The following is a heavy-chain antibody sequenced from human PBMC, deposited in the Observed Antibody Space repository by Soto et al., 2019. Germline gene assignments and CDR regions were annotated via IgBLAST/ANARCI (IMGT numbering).Heavy chain of an antibody. CDR3: ERFHPLGGTSSPNAVDI. Sequence: QVPLQEPAPGRVKPSETLSLTCTVSIGSISNYYWNWIRQPAGQGLEWIGRIYGSGTTIYNPNLESRVTMSLDTSKNQFVLKLSSVTAADTAVYFCERFHPLGGTSSPNAVDIWGRATMVTVSS. D-gene: IGHD1-1*01. J-gene: IGHJ3*02. V-gene: IGHV4-4*07. CDR1: IGSISNYY. CDR2: IYGSGTT.